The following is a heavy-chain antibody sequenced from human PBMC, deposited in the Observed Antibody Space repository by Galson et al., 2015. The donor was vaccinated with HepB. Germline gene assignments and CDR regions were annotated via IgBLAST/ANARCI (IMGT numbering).Heavy chain of an antibody. V-gene: IGHV1-18*04. J-gene: IGHJ4*02. CDR1: GYIFTDFG. CDR2: ISAYNGNM. Sequence: SVKVSCKASGYIFTDFGISWVRQAPGQGLEWMGWISAYNGNMKYAQNLQGRVTMTTDTSTSTAYMELRSLTSDDTAVYYCTRDLGGAPGIFFDYWGQGTLVTVSS. CDR3: TRDLGGAPGIFFDY. D-gene: IGHD6-13*01.